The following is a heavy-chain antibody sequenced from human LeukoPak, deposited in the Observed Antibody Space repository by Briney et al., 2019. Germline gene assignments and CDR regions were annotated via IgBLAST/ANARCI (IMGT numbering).Heavy chain of an antibody. CDR2: ISSSSSYI. J-gene: IGHJ4*02. Sequence: PGGSLKLSCAASGFTFSSYSMNWVRQAPGKGLEWVSSISSSSSYIYYAASVKGRFTISRDNAKKSVYLQMNSLRAEDTAVYYCARGSTYSSGWYTGFDYWGQGTLVTVSS. V-gene: IGHV3-21*01. D-gene: IGHD6-19*01. CDR3: ARGSTYSSGWYTGFDY. CDR1: GFTFSSYS.